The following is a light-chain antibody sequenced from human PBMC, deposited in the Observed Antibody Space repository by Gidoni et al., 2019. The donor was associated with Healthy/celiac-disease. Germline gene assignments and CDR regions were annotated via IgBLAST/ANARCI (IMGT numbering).Light chain of an antibody. CDR1: QDISNY. CDR2: DAS. J-gene: IGKJ4*01. CDR3: QQYDNLPLT. V-gene: IGKV1-33*01. Sequence: DIQMTQSPSSLSASVGDSVTITFQASQDISNYLNWYQQKPGKAPKLLIYDASNLETGVPSKFSGSGSGTDFTLPISSLQPEDIATYYCQQYDNLPLTFGGGTKVEIK.